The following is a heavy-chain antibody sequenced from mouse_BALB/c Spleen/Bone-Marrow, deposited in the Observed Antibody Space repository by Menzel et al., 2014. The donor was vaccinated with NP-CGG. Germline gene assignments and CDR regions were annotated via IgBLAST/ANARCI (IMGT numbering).Heavy chain of an antibody. J-gene: IGHJ4*01. Sequence: VQLKDSGPELVKPGASVKMSCKASGYTFTSYVMHWVKQKPGQGLEWIGYINPNNDGSKYNEKFKGKATLTSDKSSSTAYMELSSLTSEDSAVYYCARGKTYAMDYWGQGTSVTVSS. V-gene: IGHV1-14*01. CDR1: GYTFTSYV. D-gene: IGHD2-1*01. CDR2: INPNNDGS. CDR3: ARGKTYAMDY.